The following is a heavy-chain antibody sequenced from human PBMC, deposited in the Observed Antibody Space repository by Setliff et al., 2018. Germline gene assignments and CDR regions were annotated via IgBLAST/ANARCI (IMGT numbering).Heavy chain of an antibody. D-gene: IGHD3-10*01. V-gene: IGHV4-39*07. Sequence: SETLSLTCNVSGGSVSSTSHYWGWIRQPPGKGMEWIGSVYYSGYTYYNPSLQSRVTISVGMSKNQFSMKLTSVTAAGTAVYYCARVDFTMIQGVLGLWGQGTLVTVSS. CDR2: VYYSGYT. J-gene: IGHJ1*01. CDR1: GGSVSSTSHY. CDR3: ARVDFTMIQGVLGL.